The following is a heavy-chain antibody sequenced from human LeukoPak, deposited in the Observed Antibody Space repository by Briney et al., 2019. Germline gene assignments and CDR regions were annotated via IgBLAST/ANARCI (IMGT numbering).Heavy chain of an antibody. V-gene: IGHV4-61*02. CDR2: IYTSGRT. CDR1: GGSISAGSYY. D-gene: IGHD6-13*01. J-gene: IGHJ3*02. CDR3: ARAPRIIAAAGTRSGAFDI. Sequence: SETLSLTCTVSGGSISAGSYYRSWIRQPAGKGLEWIGRIYTSGRTDYNASLKSRVTISVDTSKNHFSLNLTSVTAADTAVYYCARAPRIIAAAGTRSGAFDIWGQGTMVTVSS.